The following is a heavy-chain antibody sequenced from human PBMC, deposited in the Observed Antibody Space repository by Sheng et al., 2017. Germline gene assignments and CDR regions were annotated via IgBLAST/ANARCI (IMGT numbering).Heavy chain of an antibody. Sequence: QVTLKESGPALVKPTQTLTLTCTFSGFSLSTSGMRVSWIRQPPGKALEWLARIDWDDDKYCSTSLKTRLTISKATSKNQVVLTMTNMDPVDTATYYCARIRFGVHFWSGYFNWFDPWGQGTLVTVSS. CDR1: GFSLSTSGMR. V-gene: IGHV2-70*04. CDR3: ARIRFGVHFWSGYFNWFDP. J-gene: IGHJ5*02. D-gene: IGHD3-3*02. CDR2: IDWDDDK.